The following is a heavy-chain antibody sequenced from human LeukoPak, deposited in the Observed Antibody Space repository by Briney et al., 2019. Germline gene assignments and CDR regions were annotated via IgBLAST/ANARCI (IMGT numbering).Heavy chain of an antibody. D-gene: IGHD4-17*01. Sequence: SQTLSLTCTVSGGSISSGGYYWSWIRQHPGKGLEWIGYIYYSGSTYYHPSLKSRVTISLDTSKNQLSLKLSSVTAADTAVYYCARVTTVTTSFHFDYWGQGTLVTVSS. CDR1: GGSISSGGYY. V-gene: IGHV4-30-4*08. CDR3: ARVTTVTTSFHFDY. CDR2: IYYSGST. J-gene: IGHJ4*02.